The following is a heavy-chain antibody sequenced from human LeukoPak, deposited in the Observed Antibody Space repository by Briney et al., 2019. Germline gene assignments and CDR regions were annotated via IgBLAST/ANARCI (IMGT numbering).Heavy chain of an antibody. J-gene: IGHJ4*02. CDR3: ARPIDNGSGSYYFPY. V-gene: IGHV3-30-3*01. Sequence: GGSLRLSCAASGFSFHYYAMPWVRQAPGKGLEWVAVISYDGTNEYYADSVKGRLTISRDNSKNTLYTQMNSLRPEDTAVYYCARPIDNGSGSYYFPYWGQGTLVTVSS. D-gene: IGHD3-10*01. CDR1: GFSFHYYA. CDR2: ISYDGTNE.